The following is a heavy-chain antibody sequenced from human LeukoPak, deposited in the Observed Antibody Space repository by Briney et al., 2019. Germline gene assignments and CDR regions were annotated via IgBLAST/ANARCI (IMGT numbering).Heavy chain of an antibody. CDR1: GFTFSDYY. J-gene: IGHJ4*02. CDR3: ARGDYYDSSGYYGGARPFDY. D-gene: IGHD3-22*01. CDR2: ISSSGSTI. Sequence: GGSLRLSCAASGFTFSDYYRSWIRQAPGKGLEWVSYISSSGSTIYYADSVKGRFTISRDNAKNSLYLQMNSLRAEDTAVYYCARGDYYDSSGYYGGARPFDYWGQGTLVTVSS. V-gene: IGHV3-11*01.